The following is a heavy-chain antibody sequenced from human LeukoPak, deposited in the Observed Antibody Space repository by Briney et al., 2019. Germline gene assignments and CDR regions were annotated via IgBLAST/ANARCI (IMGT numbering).Heavy chain of an antibody. D-gene: IGHD3-22*01. Sequence: GGSLRLSCAASGFTFSSYWMSWARQAPGKGLEWVANIKQDGSEKYYVDSVKGRFTISRDNAKNSLYLQMNSLRAEDTAVYYCARDLYYYDSSGFPSYWGQGTLVTVSS. CDR2: IKQDGSEK. V-gene: IGHV3-7*01. CDR1: GFTFSSYW. CDR3: ARDLYYYDSSGFPSY. J-gene: IGHJ4*02.